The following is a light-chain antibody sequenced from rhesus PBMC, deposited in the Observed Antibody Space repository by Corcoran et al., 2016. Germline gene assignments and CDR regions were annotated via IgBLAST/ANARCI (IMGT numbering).Light chain of an antibody. CDR3: QQHNSHPPT. CDR1: QTISSY. V-gene: IGKV1S5*01. J-gene: IGKJ1*01. CDR2: AAS. Sequence: DIQMTQSPSSLSASVGDRVTITCRASQTISSYLAWYQQKPGKVPKLLNYAASSVESGVPSRFSGSGSGTEFTLTISSLQPEYFATYYCQQHNSHPPTFGQGTKVEIK.